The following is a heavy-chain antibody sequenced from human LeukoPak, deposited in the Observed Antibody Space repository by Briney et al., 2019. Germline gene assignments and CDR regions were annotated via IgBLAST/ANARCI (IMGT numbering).Heavy chain of an antibody. D-gene: IGHD3-22*01. J-gene: IGHJ3*02. Sequence: GRSLILSCAASAFTFSSYSINWGRQAPGKGLEWVSSIISSSSYIYYAGSMKGRFNVSRDNDKHSMYLQMNSLSAEDTAVFCCARAVYYYDSSGFQSDAFDIWGQGTMVTVSS. V-gene: IGHV3-21*01. CDR3: ARAVYYYDSSGFQSDAFDI. CDR2: IISSSSYI. CDR1: AFTFSSYS.